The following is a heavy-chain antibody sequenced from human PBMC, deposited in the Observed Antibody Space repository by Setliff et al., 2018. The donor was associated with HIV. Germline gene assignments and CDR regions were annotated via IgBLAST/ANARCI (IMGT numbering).Heavy chain of an antibody. J-gene: IGHJ5*02. CDR1: GYTFIHYD. V-gene: IGHV1-18*04. D-gene: IGHD2-2*01. CDR3: SRDLYCSSTSCYRGWFDP. CDR2: MNPGTGNT. Sequence: GASVKVSCKTSGYTFIHYDVNWVRQAPGKGLEWMGWMNPGTGNTGYAEKFQGRVTMTTDTSTSTAYMELRSLRSDDTAVYYCSRDLYCSSTSCYRGWFDPWGQGTLVTVSS.